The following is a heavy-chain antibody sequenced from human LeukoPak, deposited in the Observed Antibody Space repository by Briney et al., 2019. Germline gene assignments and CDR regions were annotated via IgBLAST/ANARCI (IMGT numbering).Heavy chain of an antibody. CDR2: IYTSGST. CDR3: ARDSSGWGHYDS. V-gene: IGHV4-4*07. Sequence: PSETLSLTCTVSGGSPSNYYCNWIRQPAGKRLEWIGRIYTSGSTNYNPSLKSRVTMSIDTSKNQFSLKLNSVTAADTAVYYCARDSSGWGHYDSWGQGTLVTVSS. CDR1: GGSPSNYY. J-gene: IGHJ4*02. D-gene: IGHD6-19*01.